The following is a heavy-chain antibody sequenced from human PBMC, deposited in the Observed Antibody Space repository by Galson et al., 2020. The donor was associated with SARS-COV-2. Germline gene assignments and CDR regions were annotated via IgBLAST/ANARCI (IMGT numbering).Heavy chain of an antibody. Sequence: ASETLSLTCTVSGGSISSSSYYWGWIRQPPGKGLEWIGSIYYSGSTYYNPSLKSRVTISVDTSKNQFSLKLSSVTAADTAVYYCAREGLGYSYVYWGPDYWGQGTLVTVSS. CDR1: GGSISSSSYY. CDR3: AREGLGYSYVYWGPDY. V-gene: IGHV4-39*07. J-gene: IGHJ4*02. CDR2: IYYSGST. D-gene: IGHD5-18*01.